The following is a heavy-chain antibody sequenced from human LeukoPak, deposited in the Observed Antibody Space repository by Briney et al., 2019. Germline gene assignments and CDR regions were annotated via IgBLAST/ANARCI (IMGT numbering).Heavy chain of an antibody. D-gene: IGHD2-2*01. CDR2: INPNDGDT. CDR3: ARANFLYCSSSTCLFDH. Sequence: EASVKVSCKASGYTFTDYYMHSVRQAPGQGFEWMGWINPNDGDTNYAQKFQGRVTMTRYTSISTAHMEVSRLRSDDTAVYYCARANFLYCSSSTCLFDHWGQGTLVTVSS. J-gene: IGHJ4*02. CDR1: GYTFTDYY. V-gene: IGHV1-2*02.